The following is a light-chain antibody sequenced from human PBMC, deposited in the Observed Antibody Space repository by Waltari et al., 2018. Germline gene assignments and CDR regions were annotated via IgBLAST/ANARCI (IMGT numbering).Light chain of an antibody. V-gene: IGKV3-11*01. CDR2: DTS. CDR1: QSVSSY. J-gene: IGKJ4*01. Sequence: EIVLTQSPATLSLSPGERATLSCRASQSVSSYLAWYQQKPGQTPRLLIYDTSLRAAGIPDRFSGRGSGTDFTLTISSVEPEDSAVYYCQQRRNWPRLFTFGGGTKVEIK. CDR3: QQRRNWPRLFT.